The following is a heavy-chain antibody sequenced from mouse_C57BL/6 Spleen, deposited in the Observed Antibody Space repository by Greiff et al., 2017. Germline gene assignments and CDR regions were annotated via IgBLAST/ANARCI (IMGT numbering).Heavy chain of an antibody. V-gene: IGHV3-1*01. CDR3: ARDKGITTVVARYFDV. CDR2: ISYSGST. J-gene: IGHJ1*03. D-gene: IGHD1-1*01. Sequence: EVKLVESGPGMVKPSQSLSLTCTVTGYSITSGYDWHWIRHFPGNKLEWMGYISYSGSTNYNPSLKSRISITHDTSKNHFFLKLNSVTTEDTATYYCARDKGITTVVARYFDVWGTGTTVTVSS. CDR1: GYSITSGYD.